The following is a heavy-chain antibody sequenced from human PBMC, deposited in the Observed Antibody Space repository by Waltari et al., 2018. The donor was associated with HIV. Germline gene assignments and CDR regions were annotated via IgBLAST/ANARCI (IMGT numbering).Heavy chain of an antibody. CDR2: ISYYGDNK. V-gene: IGHV3-30*03. J-gene: IGHJ4*02. Sequence: QVQLVESGGGVVQPGRSLSLSCEAAGITFSRNGMHWVRQAPGKGLEWVAVISYYGDNKYYADSVKGRFTISRDNSKNTLYLQMNSLRAEDTAVYYCARGASGWSPGYWGQGTLVTVSS. D-gene: IGHD6-19*01. CDR1: GITFSRNG. CDR3: ARGASGWSPGY.